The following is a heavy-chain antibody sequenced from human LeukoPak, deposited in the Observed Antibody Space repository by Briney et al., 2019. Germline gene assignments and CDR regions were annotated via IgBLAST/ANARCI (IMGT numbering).Heavy chain of an antibody. CDR1: GGTFSSYA. V-gene: IGHV1-69*01. Sequence: SVKVSCKASGGTFSSYAISWVRQAPGQGLEWMGGIIPIFGTANYAQKFQGRVTITADESTSTAYMELSSLGSEDTAVYYCARDSAYCSGGSCRRVYYYYYYGMDVWGQGTTVTVSS. CDR2: IIPIFGTA. D-gene: IGHD2-15*01. J-gene: IGHJ6*02. CDR3: ARDSAYCSGGSCRRVYYYYYYGMDV.